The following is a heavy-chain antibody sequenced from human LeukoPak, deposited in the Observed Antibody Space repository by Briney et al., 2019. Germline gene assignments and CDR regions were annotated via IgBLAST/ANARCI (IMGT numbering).Heavy chain of an antibody. CDR2: IYHSGTA. V-gene: IGHV4-38-2*02. D-gene: IGHD3-10*01. CDR3: AKDGVGRFRYYYYYVDV. Sequence: PSETLSLTCTVSGLPISSGYYWSWIRQSPGQGLEWIGSIYHSGTAFYNPSLKSRVTMSVDKSKNQFSLKLSSVTAADTAIYHCAKDGVGRFRYYYYYVDVWGNGTTVAVSS. CDR1: GLPISSGYY. J-gene: IGHJ6*03.